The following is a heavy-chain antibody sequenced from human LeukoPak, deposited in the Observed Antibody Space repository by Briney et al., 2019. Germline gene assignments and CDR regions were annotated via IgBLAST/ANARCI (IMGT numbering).Heavy chain of an antibody. V-gene: IGHV4-4*07. CDR1: GGSISSYY. CDR3: ARDITMVRGAVFAHYYYYYYMDV. CDR2: IYTSGST. Sequence: PSETLSLTCTVSGGSISSYYWSWIRQPAGKGLEWIGRIYTSGSTNYNPSLKSRVTMSVDTSKNQFSLKLSSVTAADTAVYYCARDITMVRGAVFAHYYYYYYMDVWGKGTTVTISS. D-gene: IGHD3-10*01. J-gene: IGHJ6*03.